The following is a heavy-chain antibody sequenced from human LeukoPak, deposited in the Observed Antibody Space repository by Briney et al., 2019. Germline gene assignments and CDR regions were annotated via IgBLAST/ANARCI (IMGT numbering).Heavy chain of an antibody. D-gene: IGHD3-9*01. Sequence: PGASLRLSCAASGFTFSSYAMSWVRQAPGKGLEWVSRINSDGSSATYADSVKGRFTISRDNAKNTLYLQINSLRAEDTAVYYCARASYDISDYWGQGTLVTVSS. CDR1: GFTFSSYA. V-gene: IGHV3-74*01. CDR3: ARASYDISDY. J-gene: IGHJ4*02. CDR2: INSDGSSA.